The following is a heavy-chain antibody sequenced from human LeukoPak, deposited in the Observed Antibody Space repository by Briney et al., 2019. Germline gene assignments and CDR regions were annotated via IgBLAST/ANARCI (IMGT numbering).Heavy chain of an antibody. Sequence: GGSLRLSCAASGFTFSNYSMHWVRQAPGKGLEWVALIWYDGSNKYYADSVRGRFTISRDNSKNTLYLQMKSLRVEDTAVYYCARAGVGAIYYFDYWGQGTLVTVSS. CDR2: IWYDGSNK. CDR1: GFTFSNYS. V-gene: IGHV3-33*01. J-gene: IGHJ4*02. CDR3: ARAGVGAIYYFDY. D-gene: IGHD1-26*01.